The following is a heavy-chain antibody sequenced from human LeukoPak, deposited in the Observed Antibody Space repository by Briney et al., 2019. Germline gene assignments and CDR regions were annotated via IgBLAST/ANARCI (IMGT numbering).Heavy chain of an antibody. D-gene: IGHD4-17*01. Sequence: SETLSLTCAVSDDSFSSHYWTWIRQPPGKGLEWIGYISYIGRTNYNPSLKSRVTISIDTSTNQFSLRPTSVTSADPAVYYCPRDLVTVTKGFDIWGQGTMVSVSS. V-gene: IGHV4-59*11. J-gene: IGHJ3*02. CDR3: PRDLVTVTKGFDI. CDR2: ISYIGRT. CDR1: DDSFSSHY.